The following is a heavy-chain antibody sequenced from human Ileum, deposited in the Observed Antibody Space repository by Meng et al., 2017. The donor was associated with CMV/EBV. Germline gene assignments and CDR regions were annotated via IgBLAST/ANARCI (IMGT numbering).Heavy chain of an antibody. CDR3: ARGLRDSSGKEYFQH. Sequence: SAYTFTSYDINWLRQATGQGLEWMGWMNPNSGNTGYAQKFQGRVTMTRNTSISTAYMELSSLRSEDTAVYYCARGLRDSSGKEYFQHWGQGTLVTVSS. D-gene: IGHD3-22*01. V-gene: IGHV1-8*01. CDR1: AYTFTSYD. J-gene: IGHJ1*01. CDR2: MNPNSGNT.